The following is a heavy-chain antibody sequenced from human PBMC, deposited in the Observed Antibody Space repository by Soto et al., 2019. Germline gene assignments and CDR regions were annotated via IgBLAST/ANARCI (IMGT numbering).Heavy chain of an antibody. CDR2: IDPSDSYT. CDR1: GYSFTSYW. J-gene: IGHJ6*02. V-gene: IGHV5-10-1*01. D-gene: IGHD2-2*01. CDR3: ARPAAGIPARGYYHYYSMDV. Sequence: GASMMISNKSSGYSFTSYWISGVLQMPGKGLEWMGRIDPSDSYTNYSPSFQGHVTISADTSISTAYLQWSSLKASDTAMYYCARPAAGIPARGYYHYYSMDVRVQRTKVTV.